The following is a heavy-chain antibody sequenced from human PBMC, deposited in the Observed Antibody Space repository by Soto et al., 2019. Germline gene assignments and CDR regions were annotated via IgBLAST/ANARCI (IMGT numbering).Heavy chain of an antibody. V-gene: IGHV4-34*01. CDR2: INHSGST. J-gene: IGHJ4*02. Sequence: PSETLSLTCAVYGGSFGGYYWSWIRQPPGKGLEWIGEINHSGSTNYNPSLKSRVTISVDTSKNQFSLKLSSVTAADTAVYYCARRQQLVGPSDHWGQGTLVTVSS. CDR1: GGSFGGYY. D-gene: IGHD6-6*01. CDR3: ARRQQLVGPSDH.